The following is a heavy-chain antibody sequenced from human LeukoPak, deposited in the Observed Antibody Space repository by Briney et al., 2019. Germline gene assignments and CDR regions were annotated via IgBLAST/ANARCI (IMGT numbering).Heavy chain of an antibody. CDR2: IYYSGST. D-gene: IGHD3-3*01. Sequence: NTSETLSLTCTVSGGSISSGGYYWSWIRQPPGKGLEWIGYIYYSGSTNYNPSLKSRVTISVDTSKNQFSLKLSSVTAADTAVYYCARTPPYYAYYFDYWGQGTLVTVSS. V-gene: IGHV4-61*08. CDR1: GGSISSGGYY. J-gene: IGHJ4*02. CDR3: ARTPPYYAYYFDY.